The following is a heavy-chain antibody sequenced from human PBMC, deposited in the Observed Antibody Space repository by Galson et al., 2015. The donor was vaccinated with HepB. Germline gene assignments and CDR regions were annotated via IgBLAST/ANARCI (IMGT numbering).Heavy chain of an antibody. J-gene: IGHJ6*03. Sequence: SLRLSCAPSGFTLPNHGIHWVRQAPGKGLEWVAVIWHDGSKTIYVDSVRGRFTISRYNSENMAYLQMNSLRAEDTAVYYCARDTKMFTGIDYMDVWGKGTAVIVSS. CDR3: ARDTKMFTGIDYMDV. CDR1: GFTLPNHG. CDR2: IWHDGSKT. V-gene: IGHV3-33*01. D-gene: IGHD1-1*01.